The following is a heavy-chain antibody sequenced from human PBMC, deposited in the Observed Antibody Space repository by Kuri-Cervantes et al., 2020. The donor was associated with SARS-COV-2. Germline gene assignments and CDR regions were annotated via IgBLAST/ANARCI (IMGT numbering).Heavy chain of an antibody. CDR2: ISASGDGT. V-gene: IGHV3-23*01. D-gene: IGHD3-16*02. CDR1: GFIFSSYV. J-gene: IGHJ4*02. CDR3: ARARITFGGAIVAYYFDY. Sequence: GESLKISCAGSGFIFSSYVMTWVRQAPGKGLEWVSTISASGDGTYYADSVKGRFTISRDNSKNTLYLQVNSLRAEDTAVYYCARARITFGGAIVAYYFDYWGQGTLVTVSS.